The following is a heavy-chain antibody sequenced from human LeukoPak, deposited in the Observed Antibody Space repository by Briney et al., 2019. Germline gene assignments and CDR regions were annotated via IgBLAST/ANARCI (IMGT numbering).Heavy chain of an antibody. Sequence: ASVKVSCKASGYTFTGYYMHWVRQAPGQGLEWMGWINPDSGGTNYAQKFQGRVTMTRDTSISTAYMELSRLRSDDTAVYYCARDDGGQQLDDYWGQGTLVTVSS. CDR1: GYTFTGYY. CDR3: ARDDGGQQLDDY. CDR2: INPDSGGT. V-gene: IGHV1-2*02. D-gene: IGHD6-13*01. J-gene: IGHJ4*02.